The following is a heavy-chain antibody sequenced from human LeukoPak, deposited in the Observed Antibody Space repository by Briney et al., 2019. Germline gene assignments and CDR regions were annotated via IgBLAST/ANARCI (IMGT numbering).Heavy chain of an antibody. Sequence: SETLSLTCTVSGCSFSSYYWTWIRQPPGKGLEWIGYIDHGGSTNYNPSLRSRVSISSDTSKIQYSLELTSVTAADTAVYYCARASYSYDINGWVPFDYWGQGTLVTVSS. CDR1: GCSFSSYY. CDR3: ARASYSYDINGWVPFDY. CDR2: IDHGGST. D-gene: IGHD3-22*01. V-gene: IGHV4-59*01. J-gene: IGHJ4*02.